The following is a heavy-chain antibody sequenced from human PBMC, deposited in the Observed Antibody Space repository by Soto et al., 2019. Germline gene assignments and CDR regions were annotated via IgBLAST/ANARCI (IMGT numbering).Heavy chain of an antibody. CDR2: IYRSGST. CDR1: GGSISSYY. V-gene: IGHV4-59*12. CDR3: ARAHGDYLDY. Sequence: SDTLSLTCTVSGGSISSYYWSWIRQPPGKGLEWIGYIYRSGSTYYNPSLKSRVTISVDRSKNQFSLKLSSVTAADTAVYYCARAHGDYLDYWGQGTLVTVS. D-gene: IGHD4-17*01. J-gene: IGHJ4*02.